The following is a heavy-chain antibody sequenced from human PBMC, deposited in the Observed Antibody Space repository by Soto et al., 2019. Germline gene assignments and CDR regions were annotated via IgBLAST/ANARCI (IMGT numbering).Heavy chain of an antibody. CDR2: IIPIFGTA. CDR3: ARSYGSGSYQVPDYYYYGMDV. V-gene: IGHV1-69*13. CDR1: GGTFSSYS. Sequence: SVKLSCKASGGTFSSYSISWARHAPGQGLEWMGGIIPIFGTANYAQKFQGRVTITADESTSTAYMELSSLRSEDTAVYYCARSYGSGSYQVPDYYYYGMDVWGQGTTVTVSS. J-gene: IGHJ6*02. D-gene: IGHD3-10*01.